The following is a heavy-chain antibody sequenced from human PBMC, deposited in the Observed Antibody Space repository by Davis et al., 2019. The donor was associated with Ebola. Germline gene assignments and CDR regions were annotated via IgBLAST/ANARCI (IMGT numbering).Heavy chain of an antibody. V-gene: IGHV1-58*01. CDR2: IVVGSGNT. CDR3: ARGGIAVAGPQFDY. J-gene: IGHJ4*02. D-gene: IGHD6-19*01. Sequence: SVKVSCKASGFTFTSSAVQWVRQARGQRLEWIGWIVVGSGNTNYAQKFQERVTITRDMSTSTVYMELSSLRSEDTAVYYCARGGIAVAGPQFDYWGQGTLVTVSS. CDR1: GFTFTSSA.